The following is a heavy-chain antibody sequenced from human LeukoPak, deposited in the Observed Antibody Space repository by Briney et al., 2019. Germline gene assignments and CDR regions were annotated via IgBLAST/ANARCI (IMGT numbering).Heavy chain of an antibody. Sequence: SETLSLTCTVSGGSISSSSYYWGWIRQPPGKGLAWIGSIYYSGSTYYNPSLKSRVTISVDTSKNQFSLKLSSVTAADTAVYYCARSYDILTGYYGAFDIWGQGTMVTVSS. V-gene: IGHV4-39*01. D-gene: IGHD3-9*01. J-gene: IGHJ3*02. CDR2: IYYSGST. CDR1: GGSISSSSYY. CDR3: ARSYDILTGYYGAFDI.